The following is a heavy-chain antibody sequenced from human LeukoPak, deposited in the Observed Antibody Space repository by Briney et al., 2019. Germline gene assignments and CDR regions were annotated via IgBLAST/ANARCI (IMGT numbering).Heavy chain of an antibody. CDR1: GGSISSSSYY. V-gene: IGHV4-39*01. Sequence: PSETLSLTCTVSGGSISSSSYYWGWIRQPPGKGLEWIGSIYYSGSTYYNPSLKSRVTISVDTSKNQFSLKLSSVTAADTAVYYCARHANVMTTVTYFDYWGQGTLVTVSS. J-gene: IGHJ4*02. CDR3: ARHANVMTTVTYFDY. D-gene: IGHD4-17*01. CDR2: IYYSGST.